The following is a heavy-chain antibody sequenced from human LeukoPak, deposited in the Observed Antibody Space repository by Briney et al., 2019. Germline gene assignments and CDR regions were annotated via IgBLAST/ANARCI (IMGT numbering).Heavy chain of an antibody. CDR3: ARDVLGSGYYYYYYYYMDV. Sequence: ASVKVSCKASGYTFTSYYMHWVRQAPGQGLEWMGLINPTGGSTGYAQKFQGRVTMTRDTSISTAYMELSRLRSDDTAVYYCARDVLGSGYYYYYYYYMDVWGKGTTVTVSS. J-gene: IGHJ6*03. V-gene: IGHV1-2*06. D-gene: IGHD3-22*01. CDR1: GYTFTSYY. CDR2: INPTGGST.